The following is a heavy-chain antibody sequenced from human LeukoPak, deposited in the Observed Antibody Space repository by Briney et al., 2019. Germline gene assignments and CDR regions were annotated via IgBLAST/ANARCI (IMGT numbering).Heavy chain of an antibody. J-gene: IGHJ3*02. CDR2: INHSGST. V-gene: IGHV4-34*01. CDR1: GGSFSGYY. D-gene: IGHD3-9*01. Sequence: PSESLSLTCAVYGGSFSGYYWSWIRQHPGKGMEWIGEINHSGSTNYNPSLKSRVTISGDTSKNQFSLKLSSVTAADTAVYYCARGPYYDILTSYYPRGGRPSRGAFDIWGQGTMVTVSS. CDR3: ARGPYYDILTSYYPRGGRPSRGAFDI.